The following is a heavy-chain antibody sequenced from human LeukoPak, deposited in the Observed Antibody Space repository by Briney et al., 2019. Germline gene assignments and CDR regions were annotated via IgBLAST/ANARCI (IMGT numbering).Heavy chain of an antibody. Sequence: RTGGSLRLSCTASGFTLDAYAMHWVRQAPGKGLEWVSGISSNTNNVGYADSVRGRFTISRDNAKKSLFLQMNSLSAEDTALYYCAVSPDRDSGYWGQGTLVTVSS. V-gene: IGHV3-9*01. CDR1: GFTLDAYA. CDR2: ISSNTNNV. CDR3: AVSPDRDSGY. D-gene: IGHD3-10*01. J-gene: IGHJ4*02.